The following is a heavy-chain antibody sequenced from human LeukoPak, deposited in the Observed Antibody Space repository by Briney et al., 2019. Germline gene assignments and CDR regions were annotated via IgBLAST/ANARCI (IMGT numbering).Heavy chain of an antibody. CDR2: IIPIFGTA. D-gene: IGHD3/OR15-3a*01. J-gene: IGHJ4*02. CDR1: GGTFSSYA. V-gene: IGHV1-69*01. CDR3: SRTTEGYFLTGYYYDY. Sequence: SVKVSCKASGGTFSSYAISWVRQAPGQGLEWMGGIIPIFGTAKSAQKFQGRGTITAYESTTTAYMELRSKSTKATAVAYYSRTTEGYFLTGYYYDYWGQGTLVTVSS.